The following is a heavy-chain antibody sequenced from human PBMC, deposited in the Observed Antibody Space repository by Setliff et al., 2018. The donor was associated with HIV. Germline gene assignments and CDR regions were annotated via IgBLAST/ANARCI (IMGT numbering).Heavy chain of an antibody. CDR1: GFNFKTYG. D-gene: IGHD3-10*01. CDR3: ASFFGDYGY. J-gene: IGHJ4*01. CDR2: IGSSNHGI. V-gene: IGHV3-48*04. Sequence: PGGSLRLSCAASGFNFKTYGMTWVRQAPGKGLDWVAHIGSSNHGIHYTASVQGRFTVSRDNANNLLFLEMNNLRVEDTAVYYCASFFGDYGYWGHGTQVTGSS.